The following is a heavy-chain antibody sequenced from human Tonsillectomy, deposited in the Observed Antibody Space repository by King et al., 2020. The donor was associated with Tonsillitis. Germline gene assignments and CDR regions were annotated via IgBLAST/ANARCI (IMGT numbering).Heavy chain of an antibody. CDR2: IRYDGSNK. CDR1: GFTFSSYG. Sequence: VQLVESGGGVVQPGGSLRLSCAASGFTFSSYGMHWVRQAPGKGLEWVAFIRYDGSNKYYADSVKGRFTISRDNSKNTLYLQMNSLRAEDTAVYYCAKGGWQQLAWGQGTLVTVSS. D-gene: IGHD6-13*01. J-gene: IGHJ5*02. V-gene: IGHV3-30*02. CDR3: AKGGWQQLA.